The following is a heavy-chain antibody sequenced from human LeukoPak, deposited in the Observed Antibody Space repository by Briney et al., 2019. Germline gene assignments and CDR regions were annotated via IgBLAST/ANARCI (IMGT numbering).Heavy chain of an antibody. J-gene: IGHJ3*01. CDR1: GGSISSGSYY. Sequence: PSETLSLTCTVSGGSISSGSYYWGWIRQPPGKGLEWIGSIYYSGSTYYNPSLKSRVTISVDTSKNQFSLKLSSVTAADTAVYYCATDSSGNWGQGTMVTVSS. CDR3: ATDSSGN. D-gene: IGHD3-22*01. CDR2: IYYSGST. V-gene: IGHV4-39*07.